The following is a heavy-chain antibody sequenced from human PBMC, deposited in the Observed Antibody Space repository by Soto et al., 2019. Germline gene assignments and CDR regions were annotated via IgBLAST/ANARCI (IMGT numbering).Heavy chain of an antibody. Sequence: GASVKVSCKASGYNFTKSAIHWVRQAPGQRLEWMGWISGATGNTKYSQKFQGRVTISRDTSASKAYLELSRLTPEETSVIYCARDRVEKSRYPANGMDVWGEGSTVT. CDR3: ARDRVEKSRYPANGMDV. CDR2: ISGATGNT. D-gene: IGHD1-1*01. V-gene: IGHV1-3*01. J-gene: IGHJ6*02. CDR1: GYNFTKSA.